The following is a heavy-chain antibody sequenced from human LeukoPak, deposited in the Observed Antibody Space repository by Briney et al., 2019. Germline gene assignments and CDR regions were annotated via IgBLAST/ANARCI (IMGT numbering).Heavy chain of an antibody. V-gene: IGHV4-59*08. J-gene: IGHJ5*02. CDR3: ARHPDYGGNSVWFDP. D-gene: IGHD4-23*01. CDR2: IYYSGST. Sequence: SETLSLTCTVSGGSISSYYWSWIRQPPGKGLGWIGYIYYSGSTNYNPSLKSRVTISVDTSKNQFSLKLSSVTAADTAVYYCARHPDYGGNSVWFDPWGQGTLVTVSS. CDR1: GGSISSYY.